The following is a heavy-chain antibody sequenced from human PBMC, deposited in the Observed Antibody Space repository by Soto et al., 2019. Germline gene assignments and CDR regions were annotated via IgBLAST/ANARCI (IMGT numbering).Heavy chain of an antibody. Sequence: GGSLRLSCAASGFPFNRYGMHWVRQAPGKGLEWVAVIWYDGSNKFYADSVKGQFTISRDNSKNTLYLQMNSLRAEDTAVYYCARAVDYYYMDVWGKGTTVTV. V-gene: IGHV3-33*01. D-gene: IGHD2-15*01. CDR1: GFPFNRYG. CDR2: IWYDGSNK. CDR3: ARAVDYYYMDV. J-gene: IGHJ6*03.